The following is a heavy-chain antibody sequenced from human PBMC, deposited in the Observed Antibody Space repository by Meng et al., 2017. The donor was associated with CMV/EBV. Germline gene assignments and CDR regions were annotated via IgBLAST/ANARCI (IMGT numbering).Heavy chain of an antibody. CDR2: IYYSGST. D-gene: IGHD6-13*01. CDR3: ARTGIAAAGHNWFDP. V-gene: IGHV4-31*02. CDR1: GGSISSGGYY. Sequence: SGGSISSGGYYWSWIRQHPGKGLEWIGYIYYSGSTYYTPSLKSRVTISVDTSKNQFSLKLSSVTAADTAVYYCARTGIAAAGHNWFDPWGQGTLVTVSS. J-gene: IGHJ5*02.